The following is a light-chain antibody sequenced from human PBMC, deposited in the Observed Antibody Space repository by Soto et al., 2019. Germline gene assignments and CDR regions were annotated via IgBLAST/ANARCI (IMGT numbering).Light chain of an antibody. CDR1: QSVSDN. J-gene: IGKJ2*01. V-gene: IGKV3-15*01. CDR2: GAS. Sequence: EIVLTQSPATLSVSPGERATLSCRASQSVSDNLAWYQQKRGQAPRLLIHGASTRATGIPARFSGSGSGTEFTLTISSLQSEDFAVYYCHQYDNWPPGYTSGQGTKLEI. CDR3: HQYDNWPPGYT.